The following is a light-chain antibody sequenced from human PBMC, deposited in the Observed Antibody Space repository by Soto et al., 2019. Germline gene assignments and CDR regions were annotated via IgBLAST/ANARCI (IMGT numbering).Light chain of an antibody. Sequence: EIVLTQSPGTLSLSPGEGATLSCRASQSVSSTYLAWYQQTPGQAPRLLIYAASSRATGIPDRFSGSGSGTDFTLTISRLEPEDFAVYYCQQYDSSPQKFGQGTKV. V-gene: IGKV3-20*01. CDR3: QQYDSSPQK. CDR2: AAS. J-gene: IGKJ1*01. CDR1: QSVSSTY.